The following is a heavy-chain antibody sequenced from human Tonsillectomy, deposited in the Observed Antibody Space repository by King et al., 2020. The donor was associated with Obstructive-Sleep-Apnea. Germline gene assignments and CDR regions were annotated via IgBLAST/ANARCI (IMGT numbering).Heavy chain of an antibody. V-gene: IGHV4-39*01. CDR2: ISYTGTA. CDR3: ARQAFVVVTTIKSWHFDL. Sequence: QLQESGPGLVKPSETLSLTCTVSGGPISSSNYYWGWIRQPPGKGLEWIGSISYTGTAYYSPSLKSRVTISVDTSKNQFSLRLNSVTAADTAVYYCARQAFVVVTTIKSWHFDLWGRGTLVTVSS. D-gene: IGHD2-21*02. J-gene: IGHJ2*01. CDR1: GGPISSSNYY.